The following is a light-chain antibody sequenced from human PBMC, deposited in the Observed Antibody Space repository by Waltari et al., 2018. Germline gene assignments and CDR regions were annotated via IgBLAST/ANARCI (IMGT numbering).Light chain of an antibody. CDR2: GAS. CDR1: QSVRTN. V-gene: IGKV3-15*01. Sequence: VLLTQSPASLSVSPGDTVILSCRASQSVRTNLVWYQQKAGQAPRTLIYGASTRASDVPSRFSGSGSETDFTLIISSLQSEDAAVYFCQQYYVWPPITFGGGTKLEI. CDR3: QQYYVWPPIT. J-gene: IGKJ4*01.